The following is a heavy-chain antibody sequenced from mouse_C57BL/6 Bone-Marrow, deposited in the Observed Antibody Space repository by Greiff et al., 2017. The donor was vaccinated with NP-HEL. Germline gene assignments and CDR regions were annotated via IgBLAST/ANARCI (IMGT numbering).Heavy chain of an antibody. Sequence: QVQLQQSGAELVRPGTSVKVSCKASGYAFTNYLIEWVKQRPGQGLEWIGVINPGSGGTNYNEKFKGKATLTADKSSSTAYRQLSSLTSEDSAVYFCARGGIYDGPSDYWGQGTTLTVSS. CDR2: INPGSGGT. V-gene: IGHV1-54*01. D-gene: IGHD2-3*01. J-gene: IGHJ2*01. CDR1: GYAFTNYL. CDR3: ARGGIYDGPSDY.